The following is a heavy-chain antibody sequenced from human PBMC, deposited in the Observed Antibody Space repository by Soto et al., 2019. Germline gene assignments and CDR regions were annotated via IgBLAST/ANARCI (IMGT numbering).Heavy chain of an antibody. CDR1: GFTFSSYG. J-gene: IGHJ4*02. D-gene: IGHD2-15*01. CDR3: AKDRARYCGGGSCYSIFDY. V-gene: IGHV3-30*18. Sequence: QVQLVESGGGVVQPGRSLRLSCAASGFTFSSYGMHWVRQAPGKGLEGVAVISYDGSNKYYEDSVKGRFTISRDNSKNTLYLQMNSLRAEDTAVYYCAKDRARYCGGGSCYSIFDYWGQGTRVTVSS. CDR2: ISYDGSNK.